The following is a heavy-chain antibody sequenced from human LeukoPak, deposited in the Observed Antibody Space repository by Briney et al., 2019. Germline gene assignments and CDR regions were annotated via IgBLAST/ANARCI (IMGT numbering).Heavy chain of an antibody. CDR1: GDSITSYY. CDR3: AREGIVRTYDQ. V-gene: IGHV4-59*12. CDR2: IYYSGIT. D-gene: IGHD2/OR15-2a*01. J-gene: IGHJ4*02. Sequence: SETLSLPCTVSGDSITSYYWYWFRQPPGKELEWIACIYYSGITYYNPSLKSRVTISLDTSKNHFSLRLSSVTAADTAVYYCAREGIVRTYDQWGQGILVTVSS.